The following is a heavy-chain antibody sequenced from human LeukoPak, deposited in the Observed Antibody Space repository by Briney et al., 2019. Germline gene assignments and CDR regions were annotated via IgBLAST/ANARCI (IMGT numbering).Heavy chain of an antibody. J-gene: IGHJ4*02. D-gene: IGHD1-1*01. CDR2: IRDTGKNT. CDR1: GFPFTKYG. CDR3: AKDSGTWNVDY. V-gene: IGHV3-30*02. Sequence: GGSLRLSCAASGFPFTKYGRHWVRQAPGKGLEWVAFIRDTGKNTYYADSVKGRFTISRDTSKNTLYLQMNSLRTEDTSVYYCAKDSGTWNVDYWGQGTLVTVSS.